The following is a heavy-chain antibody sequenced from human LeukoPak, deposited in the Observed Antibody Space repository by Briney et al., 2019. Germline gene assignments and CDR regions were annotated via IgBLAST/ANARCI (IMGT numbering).Heavy chain of an antibody. Sequence: GASVKVSRKASGYTFTSYDINWVRQATGQGLEWMGWMNPNSGNTGYAQKFQGRVTITRNTSISTAYMELNTLRAEDTAVYYCARDPTTGAFDIWGQGTVVTVSS. CDR1: GYTFTSYD. CDR2: MNPNSGNT. J-gene: IGHJ3*02. V-gene: IGHV1-8*03. D-gene: IGHD1-1*01. CDR3: ARDPTTGAFDI.